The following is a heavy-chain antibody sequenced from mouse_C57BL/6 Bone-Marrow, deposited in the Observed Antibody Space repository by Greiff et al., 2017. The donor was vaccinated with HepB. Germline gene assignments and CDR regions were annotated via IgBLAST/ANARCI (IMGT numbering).Heavy chain of an antibody. CDR1: GISITTGNYR. CDR2: IYYSGTI. V-gene: IGHV3-5*01. CDR3: AREGYYYGYYYAMDY. Sequence: EVKVEESGPGLVKPSQTVFLTCTVTGISITTGNYRWSWIRQFPGNKLEWIGYIYYSGTITYNPSLTSRTTITRDTPKNQFFLEMNSLTAEDTATYYCAREGYYYGYYYAMDYWGQGTSVTVSS. D-gene: IGHD1-1*01. J-gene: IGHJ4*01.